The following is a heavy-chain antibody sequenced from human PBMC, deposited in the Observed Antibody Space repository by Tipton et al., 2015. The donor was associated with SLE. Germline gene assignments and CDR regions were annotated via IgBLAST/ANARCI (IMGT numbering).Heavy chain of an antibody. D-gene: IGHD1-26*01. CDR3: AKLDSGTYYQVPFFFYPMDV. V-gene: IGHV3-30*18. CDR1: GFTFSDSY. CDR2: ISHDGTNK. Sequence: SLRLSCVASGFTFSDSYMCWIRQAPGKGLEWVSVISHDGTNKYSADSVKGRFTISRDNSKNTLNLQMNSLRAEDTAVYYCAKLDSGTYYQVPFFFYPMDVWGQGTTVTVSS. J-gene: IGHJ6*02.